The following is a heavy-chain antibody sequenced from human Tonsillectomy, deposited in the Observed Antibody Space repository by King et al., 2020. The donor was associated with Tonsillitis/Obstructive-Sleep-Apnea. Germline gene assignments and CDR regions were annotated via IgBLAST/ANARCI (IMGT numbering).Heavy chain of an antibody. J-gene: IGHJ5*02. CDR3: PRSGYCSGGTCNNLFDP. V-gene: IGHV1-2*02. CDR1: GDTFTGDY. CDR2: VNPNSGGT. D-gene: IGHD2-15*01. Sequence: VQLVESGAEVKKPGASVKVSCKASGDTFTGDYMNWVRQAPGQGLEWMGWVNPNSGGTNYAKKFQGRVTMTRDTSIRTAYMELRRLRSGDTAVYYCPRSGYCSGGTCNNLFDPGRQGTLVTVPS.